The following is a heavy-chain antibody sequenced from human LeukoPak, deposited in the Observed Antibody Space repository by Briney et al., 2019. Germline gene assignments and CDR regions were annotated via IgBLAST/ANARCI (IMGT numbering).Heavy chain of an antibody. J-gene: IGHJ4*02. D-gene: IGHD3-10*01. CDR1: GYTFIGYY. CDR3: ARDLSLLWFGEPNYFDY. CDR2: INPSGGST. Sequence: ASVKVSCKASGYTFIGYYIHWVRQAPGQGLEWMGIINPSGGSTSYAQKFQGRVTMTRDTSTSTVYMELSSLRSEDTAVYYCARDLSLLWFGEPNYFDYWGQGTLVTVSS. V-gene: IGHV1-46*01.